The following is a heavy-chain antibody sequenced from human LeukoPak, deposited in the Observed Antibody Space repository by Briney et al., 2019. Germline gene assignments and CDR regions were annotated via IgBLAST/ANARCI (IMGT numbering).Heavy chain of an antibody. CDR1: GGSISSSSYY. D-gene: IGHD3-22*01. Sequence: SETLSLTCTVSGGSISSSSYYWGWIRQPPGKGLEWIGSIYYSGSTYYNPSLKSRFTISVDTPKNQFSLKLRVVTAAGTAVYYCARVGTYYYDSSGYPISDYWGQGTLVTVSS. CDR3: ARVGTYYYDSSGYPISDY. V-gene: IGHV4-39*07. CDR2: IYYSGST. J-gene: IGHJ4*02.